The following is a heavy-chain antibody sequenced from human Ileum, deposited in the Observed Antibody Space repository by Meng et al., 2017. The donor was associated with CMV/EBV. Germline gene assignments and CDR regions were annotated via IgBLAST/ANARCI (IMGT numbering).Heavy chain of an antibody. CDR3: SRGNVGPDY. CDR1: GFSFSSHW. V-gene: IGHV3-74*01. Sequence: GGSLRPSCAASGFSFSSHWMHWVCQAPGKGLVWVARINNDGSDVKYADSVKGRFTMSRDNAENTLYLQMTGLRAEDTAVYYCSRGNVGPDYWGQGNLVTVSS. D-gene: IGHD3-10*02. J-gene: IGHJ4*02. CDR2: INNDGSDV.